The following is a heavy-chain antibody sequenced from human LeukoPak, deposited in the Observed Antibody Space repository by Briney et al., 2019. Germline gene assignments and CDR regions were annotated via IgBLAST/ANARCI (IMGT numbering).Heavy chain of an antibody. CDR3: ARDLSITMVRAPFY. Sequence: GASVKVSCKASANTLGYYIHWVRQAPGQGLEWMGWINPNSGGTNYAQKFQGRVTMTRDTSISTAFMELSRLRSDDAAVYYCARDLSITMVRAPFYWGPGTPVTVSS. CDR2: INPNSGGT. J-gene: IGHJ4*02. CDR1: ANTLGYY. D-gene: IGHD3-10*01. V-gene: IGHV1-2*02.